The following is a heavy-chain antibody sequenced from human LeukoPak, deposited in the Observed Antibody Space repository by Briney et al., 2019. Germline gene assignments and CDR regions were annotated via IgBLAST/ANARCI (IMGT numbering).Heavy chain of an antibody. J-gene: IGHJ5*02. CDR3: ARAGREGSQLWLHRYNWFDP. V-gene: IGHV4-59*12. D-gene: IGHD5-18*01. CDR2: IHDSGST. Sequence: SETLSLTCSVSGGSISTYFWSWIRQPPGKGLEWIGYIHDSGSTNYNPSLKSRVTISVDKSKNQFSLKLSSVTAADTAVYYCARAGREGSQLWLHRYNWFDPWGQGTLVTVSS. CDR1: GGSISTYF.